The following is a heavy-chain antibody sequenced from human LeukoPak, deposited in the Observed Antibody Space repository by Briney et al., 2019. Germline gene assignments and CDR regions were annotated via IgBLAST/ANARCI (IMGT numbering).Heavy chain of an antibody. CDR3: ARVEEGYSSSPGFAY. D-gene: IGHD6-6*01. CDR2: INPNSGGT. Sequence: ASVKVSCKASGYTFTGYYMHWVRQAPGQGLEWMGWINPNSGGTNYAQKFQGRVTMTRDTSISTAYMELSRLRSDDTAVYYCARVEEGYSSSPGFAYGAQGTLVT. V-gene: IGHV1-2*02. CDR1: GYTFTGYY. J-gene: IGHJ4*02.